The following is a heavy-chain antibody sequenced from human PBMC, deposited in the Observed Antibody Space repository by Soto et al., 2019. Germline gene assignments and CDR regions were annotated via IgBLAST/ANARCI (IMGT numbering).Heavy chain of an antibody. V-gene: IGHV1-2*04. CDR3: ARESGGATATLDYYYFYMDV. CDR2: INPNGGVT. Sequence: QVQLVQSGAEVRKPGASVTVSCRSSGDSFNDYYIHWVRHAPGQGFEWMGWINPNGGVTKYAQKFQGWVSMTRDTSIRTVYMQLIRLRSDDTAVYYCARESGGATATLDYYYFYMDVWGTGTTVTVSS. D-gene: IGHD5-12*01. J-gene: IGHJ6*03. CDR1: GDSFNDYY.